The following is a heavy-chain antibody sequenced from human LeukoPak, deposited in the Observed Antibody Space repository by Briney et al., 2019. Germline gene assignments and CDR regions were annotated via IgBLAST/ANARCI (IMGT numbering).Heavy chain of an antibody. Sequence: SETLSLTCTVSGGSISSSYSYWGWIRQPPGKGLEWIGNIYYSGSTYYSPSFTSRVTVSVDTSENQFSLKLSSVTAADTAVYYCARAHSIASYYYGVDVWGQGTTVTVSS. D-gene: IGHD2/OR15-2a*01. V-gene: IGHV4-39*07. CDR1: GGSISSSYSY. CDR3: ARAHSIASYYYGVDV. J-gene: IGHJ6*02. CDR2: IYYSGST.